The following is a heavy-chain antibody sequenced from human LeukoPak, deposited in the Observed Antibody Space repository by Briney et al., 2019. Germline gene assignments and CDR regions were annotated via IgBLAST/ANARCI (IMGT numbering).Heavy chain of an antibody. CDR2: ISWNSGSI. CDR3: AKDASYSSSSYFDY. V-gene: IGHV3-9*03. J-gene: IGHJ4*02. CDR1: GFNFDDDG. Sequence: GRSLRLSCAASGFNFDDDGMHWVRQAPGKGLEWVSGISWNSGSIGYADSVKGRLTISRDNAKNSLYLQMNSLRAEDMALYYCAKDASYSSSSYFDYWGQGTLVTVSS. D-gene: IGHD6-6*01.